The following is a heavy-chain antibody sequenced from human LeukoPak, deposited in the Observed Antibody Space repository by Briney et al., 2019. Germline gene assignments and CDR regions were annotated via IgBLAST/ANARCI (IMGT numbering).Heavy chain of an antibody. CDR2: IYYSGST. CDR1: GGSISSGDYY. CDR3: ARDGGTNYDILTGYVRHTIFDY. D-gene: IGHD3-9*01. Sequence: SETLSPTCTVSGGSISSGDYYWSWIRQPPGKGLEWIGYIYYSGSTYYNPSLKSRVTISVDTSKNQFSLKLSSVTAADTAVYYCARDGGTNYDILTGYVRHTIFDYWGQGTLVTVSS. V-gene: IGHV4-30-4*08. J-gene: IGHJ4*02.